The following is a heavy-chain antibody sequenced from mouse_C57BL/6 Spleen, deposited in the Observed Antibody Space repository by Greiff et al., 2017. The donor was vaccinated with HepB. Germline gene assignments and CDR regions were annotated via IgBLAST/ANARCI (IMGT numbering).Heavy chain of an antibody. Sequence: EVKLQQSGAELVRPGASVKLSCTASGFNIKDDYMHWVKQRPEQGLEWIGWIDPENGDTEYASKFQGKATITADTSSNTAYLQLSSLTSEDTAVYYCTSFPEFDYWGQGTTLTVSS. V-gene: IGHV14-4*01. CDR3: TSFPEFDY. J-gene: IGHJ2*01. CDR1: GFNIKDDY. CDR2: IDPENGDT.